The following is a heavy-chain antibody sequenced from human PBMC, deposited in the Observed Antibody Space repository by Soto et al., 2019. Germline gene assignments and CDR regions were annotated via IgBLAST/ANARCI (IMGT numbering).Heavy chain of an antibody. CDR2: INHSGST. J-gene: IGHJ4*02. D-gene: IGHD3-9*01. CDR3: ARVGPYYDILTGYYTRYYFDY. Sequence: PSETLSLTCAVYGGSFSGYYWSWIRQPPGKGLEWIGEINHSGSTNYNPSLKSRVTISVDTSKNQFSLKLSSVTAADTAVYYCARVGPYYDILTGYYTRYYFDYWGQGTLVTVS. V-gene: IGHV4-34*01. CDR1: GGSFSGYY.